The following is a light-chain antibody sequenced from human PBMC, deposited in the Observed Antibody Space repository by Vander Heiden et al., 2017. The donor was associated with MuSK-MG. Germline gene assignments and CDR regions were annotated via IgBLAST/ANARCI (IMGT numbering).Light chain of an antibody. CDR1: HIGSKS. CDR3: QVWDSSSDVV. CDR2: YDS. Sequence: YVLTQPPSVSVAPGKTARITCGGNHIGSKSVHWYQQKPGQAPVLVIYYDSDRPSGIPERFSGSNSGNTATLTIRRVEAGDEADYYCQVWDSSSDVVFGGGTKLTVL. J-gene: IGLJ2*01. V-gene: IGLV3-21*04.